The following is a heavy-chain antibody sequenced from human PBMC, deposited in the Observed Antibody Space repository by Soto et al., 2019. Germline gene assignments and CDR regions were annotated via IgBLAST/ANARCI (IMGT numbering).Heavy chain of an antibody. CDR2: TSYDGSNN. J-gene: IGHJ4*02. Sequence: QVHLVESGGGVVQPGTSLRLSCVGSGFTFRSYVIHWVRQAPGKGLEWVALTSYDGSNNFYGDSVKGRFTISRDNSRNTVELQMDSLRLEDTALYYCARWGTTGGLDVGGQGTLVSVSS. CDR3: ARWGTTGGLDV. V-gene: IGHV3-33*05. D-gene: IGHD3-16*01. CDR1: GFTFRSYV.